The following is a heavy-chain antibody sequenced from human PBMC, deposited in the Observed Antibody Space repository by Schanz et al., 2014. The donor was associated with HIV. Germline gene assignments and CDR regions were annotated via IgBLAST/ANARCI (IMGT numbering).Heavy chain of an antibody. Sequence: QVQLVQSGAEVKKPGTSVTVSCKASGGSFSSYAINWVRQAPGQGLEWMGGIIPIFGTANYAQKFQGRVTITADESTSTAYMELSSLRSEDTAVYYCAREKFSTLTGYPQNAFDIWGQGTMVTVSS. CDR2: IIPIFGTA. D-gene: IGHD3-9*01. V-gene: IGHV1-69*01. CDR3: AREKFSTLTGYPQNAFDI. J-gene: IGHJ3*02. CDR1: GGSFSSYA.